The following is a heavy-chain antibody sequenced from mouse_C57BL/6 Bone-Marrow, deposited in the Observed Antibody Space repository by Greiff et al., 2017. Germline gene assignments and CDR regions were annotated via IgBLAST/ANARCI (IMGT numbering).Heavy chain of an antibody. CDR2: ISDGGSYT. CDR3: ARDGWWYFDV. CDR1: GFTFSSYA. J-gene: IGHJ1*03. Sequence: EVKLVESGGGLVKPGGSLKLSCAASGFTFSSYAMSWVRQTPEKRLEWVATISDGGSYTYYPDNVKGRFTLSRDNAKNNLYLQMSHLKSEDTAMYYCARDGWWYFDVWGTGTTVTVSS. V-gene: IGHV5-4*01. D-gene: IGHD2-3*01.